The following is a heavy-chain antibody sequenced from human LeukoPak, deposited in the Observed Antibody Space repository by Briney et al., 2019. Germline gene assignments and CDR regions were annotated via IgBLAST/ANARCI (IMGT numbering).Heavy chain of an antibody. D-gene: IGHD2-2*02. CDR2: ISAYNGNT. Sequence: ASVKVSCKASGYTFTSYGIIWVRQAPGQGLEWMGWISAYNGNTNYAQKLQGRVTMTTDTSTSTAYMEPRSLRSDDTAVYYCARSDLPNCSSTSCYTLPADYWGQGTLVTVSS. CDR3: ARSDLPNCSSTSCYTLPADY. CDR1: GYTFTSYG. V-gene: IGHV1-18*01. J-gene: IGHJ4*02.